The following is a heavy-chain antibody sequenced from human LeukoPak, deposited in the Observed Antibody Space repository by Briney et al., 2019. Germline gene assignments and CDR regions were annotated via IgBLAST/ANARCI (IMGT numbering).Heavy chain of an antibody. Sequence: GASVKVSCKASGYTFTSYGISWVRQAPGQGLEWMGWISVYNGNTNYAQDLQGRVTMTTDTSTSTAYMELRSLRSDDTAVYYCARDREYSSSSLPEFWGQGTLVTVSS. CDR2: ISVYNGNT. D-gene: IGHD6-13*01. V-gene: IGHV1-18*01. J-gene: IGHJ4*02. CDR1: GYTFTSYG. CDR3: ARDREYSSSSLPEF.